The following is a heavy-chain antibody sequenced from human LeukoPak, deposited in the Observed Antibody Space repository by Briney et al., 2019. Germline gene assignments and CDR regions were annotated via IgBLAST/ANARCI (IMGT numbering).Heavy chain of an antibody. CDR3: ARGGSEGYCSSTSCPNWFDP. J-gene: IGHJ5*02. CDR1: GGSISSGGYY. Sequence: PSQTLSLTCTVSGGSISSGGYYWSWIRQHPGKGLEWIGYIYYSGSTYYNPSLKSRVTISVDTSKNQFSLKLSSVTAADTAVYYCARGGSEGYCSSTSCPNWFDPWGQGTLVTVSS. CDR2: IYYSGST. V-gene: IGHV4-31*03. D-gene: IGHD2-2*01.